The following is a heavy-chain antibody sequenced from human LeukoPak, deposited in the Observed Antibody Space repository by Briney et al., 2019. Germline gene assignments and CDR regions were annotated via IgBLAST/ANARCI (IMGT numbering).Heavy chain of an antibody. V-gene: IGHV4-59*01. CDR1: GGSISSYY. Sequence: SETLSLTCTVSGGSISSYYWSWIRQPPGKGLEWIAYIYYSGSTNYNPSLKSRVTISVDASKNQFSLKLSSVTAADTAVYYCARSEYSYGADAFDIWGQGTMVTVSS. CDR2: IYYSGST. J-gene: IGHJ3*02. D-gene: IGHD5-18*01. CDR3: ARSEYSYGADAFDI.